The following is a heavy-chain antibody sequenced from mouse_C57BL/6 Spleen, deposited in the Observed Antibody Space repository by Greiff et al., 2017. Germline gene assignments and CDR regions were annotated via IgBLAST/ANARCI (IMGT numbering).Heavy chain of an antibody. V-gene: IGHV1-82*01. Sequence: VQLQESGPELVKPGASVKISCKASGYAFSSSWLNWVKQRPGKGLEWIGRIYPGDGDTNYNGKFKGKATLTADKSSRTAYIQLSSLTSEDSAVYVCAMGLLQDFDYWGQGTTLTVSS. D-gene: IGHD2-3*01. CDR2: IYPGDGDT. CDR1: GYAFSSSW. CDR3: AMGLLQDFDY. J-gene: IGHJ2*01.